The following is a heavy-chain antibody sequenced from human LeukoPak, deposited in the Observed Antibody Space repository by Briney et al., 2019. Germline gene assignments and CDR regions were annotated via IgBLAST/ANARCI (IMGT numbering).Heavy chain of an antibody. D-gene: IGHD3-22*01. CDR3: AREPYYYDSSGYYRDY. V-gene: IGHV3-21*01. J-gene: IGHJ4*02. Sequence: GGSLRLSCAASGFTFDDYAMHWVRHAPGKGLEWVSSISSSSSYIYYADSVKGRFTISRDNAKNSLYLQMNSLRAEDTAVYYCAREPYYYDSSGYYRDYWGQGTLVTVSS. CDR1: GFTFDDYA. CDR2: ISSSSSYI.